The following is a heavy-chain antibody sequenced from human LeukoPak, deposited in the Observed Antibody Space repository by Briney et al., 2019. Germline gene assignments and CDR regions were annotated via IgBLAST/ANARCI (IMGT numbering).Heavy chain of an antibody. D-gene: IGHD5-12*01. J-gene: IGHJ5*02. CDR3: ARDSGYDLNCFDP. CDR1: SGSISSYY. CDR2: IYTSGNT. V-gene: IGHV4-4*07. Sequence: ASETLSLTCTVSSGSISSYYWSWIPQPAGQGLEWIGRIYTSGNTNYDPSLESRVTMSLDTSRNQFSLKLRSVTAADTAVYYCARDSGYDLNCFDPWGQGTLVTVSS.